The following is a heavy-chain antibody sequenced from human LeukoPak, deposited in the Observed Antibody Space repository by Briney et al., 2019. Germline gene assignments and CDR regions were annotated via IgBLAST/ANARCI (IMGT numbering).Heavy chain of an antibody. V-gene: IGHV4-30-4*01. J-gene: IGHJ5*02. D-gene: IGHD4-17*01. Sequence: SSETLSLTCTVSGGSISSGDYYCSWIRQPPGKGLEWIGYIYYSGSTYYNPSLKSRVTISVDTSKNQFSLKLSSVTAADTAVYYCARVSDYGGGGFDPWGQGTLVTVSS. CDR1: GGSISSGDYY. CDR2: IYYSGST. CDR3: ARVSDYGGGGFDP.